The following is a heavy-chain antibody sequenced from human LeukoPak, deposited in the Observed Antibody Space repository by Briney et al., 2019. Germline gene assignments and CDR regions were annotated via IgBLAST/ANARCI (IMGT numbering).Heavy chain of an antibody. Sequence: SGGSLRLSCSASGFTFSSYAMHWVRQAPGKGLEYVSAISSNGGSTYYADSVKGRFIISRDNSKNTLYLQMSSLRAEDTAVYYCVKASRPYGSGRYYFDYWGQGTLVTVSS. V-gene: IGHV3-64D*06. D-gene: IGHD3-10*01. CDR2: ISSNGGST. CDR3: VKASRPYGSGRYYFDY. J-gene: IGHJ4*02. CDR1: GFTFSSYA.